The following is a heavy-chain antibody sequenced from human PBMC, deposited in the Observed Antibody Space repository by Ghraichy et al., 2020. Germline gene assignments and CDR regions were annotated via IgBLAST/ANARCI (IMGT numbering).Heavy chain of an antibody. CDR3: ARGESLVVAATFYYGMDV. V-gene: IGHV3-64*01. CDR1: GFTFSSYA. CDR2: ISSNGGST. J-gene: IGHJ6*02. Sequence: SCAASGFTFSSYAMHWVRQAPGKGLEYVSAISSNGGSTYYANSVKGRFTISRDNSKNTLYLQMGSLRAEDMAVYYCARGESLVVAATFYYGMDVWGQGTTVTVSS. D-gene: IGHD2-15*01.